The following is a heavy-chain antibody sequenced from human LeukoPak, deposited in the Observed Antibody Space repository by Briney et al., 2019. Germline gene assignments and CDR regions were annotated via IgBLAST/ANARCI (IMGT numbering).Heavy chain of an antibody. CDR1: GGTFSSYA. Sequence: GASVKVSCKASGGTFSSYAISWVRQATGQGLEWMGWMNPNSGNTGYAQKFQGRVTMTRNTSISTAYMELSSLRSEDTAVYYCARGLLHFDSSGYYADFDYWGQGTLVTVSS. CDR3: ARGLLHFDSSGYYADFDY. J-gene: IGHJ4*02. CDR2: MNPNSGNT. V-gene: IGHV1-8*02. D-gene: IGHD3-22*01.